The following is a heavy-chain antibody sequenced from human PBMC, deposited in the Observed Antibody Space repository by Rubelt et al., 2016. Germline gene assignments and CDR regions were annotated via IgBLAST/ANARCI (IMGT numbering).Heavy chain of an antibody. CDR3: ARDRGIAVAQEDYYYGMDV. D-gene: IGHD6-19*01. Sequence: GFTFSSYGMHWVRQAPGKGLEWVAVIWYDGSNKYYADSVKGRFTISRDNSKNTLYLQMNSLRAEDTAVYYCARDRGIAVAQEDYYYGMDVWGQGTTVTVSS. CDR1: GFTFSSYG. J-gene: IGHJ6*02. V-gene: IGHV3-33*01. CDR2: IWYDGSNK.